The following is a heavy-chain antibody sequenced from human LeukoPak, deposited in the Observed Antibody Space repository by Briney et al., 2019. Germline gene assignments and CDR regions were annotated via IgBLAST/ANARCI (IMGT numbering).Heavy chain of an antibody. D-gene: IGHD3-10*01. CDR3: AKHVSGSLFYFDY. CDR1: GFTVSSNY. Sequence: PGGSLRLSCAASGFTVSSNYMNWVRQAPGKGLEWVSVIYSGGTTYYADSVKGRFTISRDNSKNTLYLQMNSLGAEDTAVYYCAKHVSGSLFYFDYWGQRTLVTVSS. J-gene: IGHJ4*02. CDR2: IYSGGTT. V-gene: IGHV3-53*01.